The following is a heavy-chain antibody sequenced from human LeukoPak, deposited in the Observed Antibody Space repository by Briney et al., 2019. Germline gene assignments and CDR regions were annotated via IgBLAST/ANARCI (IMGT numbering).Heavy chain of an antibody. D-gene: IGHD2-21*02. CDR3: ARVPGDYYFDY. Sequence: SETLSLTCAVSGGSISSGGYSWSWIRQPPGKGLEWIGYIYHSGSTYYNPSLKSRVTISVDRSKNQFSLKMSSVTAADTAVYYCARVPGDYYFDYWGQGTLVTVSS. CDR2: IYHSGST. CDR1: GGSISSGGYS. V-gene: IGHV4-30-2*01. J-gene: IGHJ4*02.